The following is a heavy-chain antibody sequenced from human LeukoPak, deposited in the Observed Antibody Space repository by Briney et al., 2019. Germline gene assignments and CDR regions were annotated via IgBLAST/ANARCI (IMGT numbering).Heavy chain of an antibody. V-gene: IGHV3-23*01. CDR1: GFTFSSYA. J-gene: IGHJ4*02. D-gene: IGHD5-18*01. Sequence: GGSLRLSCAASGFTFSSYAMSWVRQAPGKGLEWVSAISGSGGSTYYADSVKGRFSISRDNSRNTLYLQMNSLRDEDTAVYYCAKQAPAMVVGSLDYWGQGTLVTVSS. CDR2: ISGSGGST. CDR3: AKQAPAMVVGSLDY.